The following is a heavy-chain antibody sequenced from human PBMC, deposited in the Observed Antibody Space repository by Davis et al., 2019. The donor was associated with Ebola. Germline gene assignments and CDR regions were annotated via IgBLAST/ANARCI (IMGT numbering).Heavy chain of an antibody. V-gene: IGHV1-18*01. J-gene: IGHJ4*02. D-gene: IGHD3-10*01. CDR1: GYTFTSYG. Sequence: ASVKVSCKASGYTFTSYGISWVRQAPGQGLEWMGWISAYNGNTNYAQKFQGRVTITRDTSASTAYMELSSLRSENTSVYYCARDRGGDYSFDYWGQGTLVTVSS. CDR3: ARDRGGDYSFDY. CDR2: ISAYNGNT.